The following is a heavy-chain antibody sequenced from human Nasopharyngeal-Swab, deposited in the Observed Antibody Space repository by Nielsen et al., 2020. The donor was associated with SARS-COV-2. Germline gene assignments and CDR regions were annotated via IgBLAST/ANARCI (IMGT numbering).Heavy chain of an antibody. Sequence: ASVKVSCKASGYTFTSYGISWVRQAPGQGLEWMGWISAYNGNTNYAQKLQGRVTMTTDTSTSTAYMELRSLRSDDTAVYYCARDRGLRYFDWHDAFDIWGQGTMVTVSS. J-gene: IGHJ3*02. V-gene: IGHV1-18*01. CDR2: ISAYNGNT. CDR1: GYTFTSYG. CDR3: ARDRGLRYFDWHDAFDI. D-gene: IGHD3-9*01.